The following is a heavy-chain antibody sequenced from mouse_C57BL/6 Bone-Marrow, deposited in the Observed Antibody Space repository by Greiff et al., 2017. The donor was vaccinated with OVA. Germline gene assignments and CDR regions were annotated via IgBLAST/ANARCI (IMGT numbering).Heavy chain of an antibody. CDR1: GYTFTEYT. V-gene: IGHV1-62-2*01. D-gene: IGHD2-4*01. Sequence: QVQLKQSGAELVKPGASVKLSCKASGYTFTEYTIHWVKQRSGQGLEWIGWFYPGSGSIKYNEKFKDKATLTADKSSSTVYMELSRLKSEDSAVYFCARHEDFPYDYDNYAMDYWGQGTSVTVSS. CDR2: FYPGSGSI. CDR3: ARHEDFPYDYDNYAMDY. J-gene: IGHJ4*01.